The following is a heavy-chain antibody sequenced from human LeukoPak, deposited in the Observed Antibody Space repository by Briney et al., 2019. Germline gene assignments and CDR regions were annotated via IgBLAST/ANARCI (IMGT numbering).Heavy chain of an antibody. V-gene: IGHV1-69*04. CDR2: IIPILGIA. J-gene: IGHJ4*02. D-gene: IGHD3-22*01. Sequence: VASVKVSCKASGGTFSSYAISWVRQAPGQGLEWMGRIIPILGIANYAQKFQGRVTITADKSTSTAYTELSSLRSEDTAVYYCARGLPYYYDSSGYLYYFDYWGQGTLVTVSS. CDR3: ARGLPYYYDSSGYLYYFDY. CDR1: GGTFSSYA.